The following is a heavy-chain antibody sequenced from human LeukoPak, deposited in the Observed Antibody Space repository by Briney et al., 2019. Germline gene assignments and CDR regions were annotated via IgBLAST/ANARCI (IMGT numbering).Heavy chain of an antibody. CDR3: SRAGSGIAWYFDY. D-gene: IGHD1-14*01. CDR1: GYDFTSVG. CDR2: ISPYNGNT. Sequence: ASVKVSCKASGYDFTSVGITWVRQAPGQGLEWMGWISPYNGNTRYVQNFQGRVTMTTDTSTSTAYMELRSLRFDDTAVYYCSRAGSGIAWYFDYWGQGTLVTVSS. V-gene: IGHV1-18*01. J-gene: IGHJ4*02.